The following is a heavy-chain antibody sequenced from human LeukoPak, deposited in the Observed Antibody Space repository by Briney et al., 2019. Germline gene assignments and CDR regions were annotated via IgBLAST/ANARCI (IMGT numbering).Heavy chain of an antibody. CDR1: GGSISSYD. CDR2: IYYSGST. V-gene: IGHV4-59*01. Sequence: SETLSLTCTVSGGSISSYDWSWIRQPPGKGLEWIGYIYYSGSTNYNPSLKSRVTISVDRSKNQFSLKLNSVTAADTAVYYCARGVDYDNSDFQYGMDVWGRGTTVTVSS. D-gene: IGHD3-9*01. CDR3: ARGVDYDNSDFQYGMDV. J-gene: IGHJ6*02.